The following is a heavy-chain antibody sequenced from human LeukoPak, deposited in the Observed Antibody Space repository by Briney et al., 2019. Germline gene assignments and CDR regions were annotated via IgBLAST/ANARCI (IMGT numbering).Heavy chain of an antibody. CDR3: ARGGGGYSGYDLYTFDY. Sequence: GGSLRLSCAASGFTFSSYSMNWVRQAPGKGLEWVSVIYSGGSTYYADSVKGRFTISRDNSKNTLYLQMNSLRAEDTAVYYCARGGGGYSGYDLYTFDYWGQGTLVTVSS. CDR2: IYSGGST. V-gene: IGHV3-53*01. D-gene: IGHD5-12*01. J-gene: IGHJ4*02. CDR1: GFTFSSYS.